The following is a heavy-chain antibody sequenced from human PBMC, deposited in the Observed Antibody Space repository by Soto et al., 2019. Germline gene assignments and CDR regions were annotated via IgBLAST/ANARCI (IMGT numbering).Heavy chain of an antibody. J-gene: IGHJ4*02. Sequence: EVQLVESGGGLVQPGGSLRLSCAASGLTFSDRYMDWVRQAPGKGLEWVGRIRKKTNSYTTEYAASVKGRFIISRDDSTNSLYLQMSSLKTEHTAVYYCTTVTTVDYYFDYWGQGTLVTVSS. CDR1: GLTFSDRY. CDR2: IRKKTNSYTT. V-gene: IGHV3-72*01. D-gene: IGHD4-17*01. CDR3: TTVTTVDYYFDY.